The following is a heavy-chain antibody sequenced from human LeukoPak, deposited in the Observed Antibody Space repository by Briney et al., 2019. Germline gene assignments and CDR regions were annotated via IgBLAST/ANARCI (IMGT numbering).Heavy chain of an antibody. CDR2: ISGSGGST. J-gene: IGHJ3*02. CDR1: AFTFSNYA. D-gene: IGHD5-24*01. Sequence: GGSLRLSCAASAFTFSNYAMSWVRQAPGKGLEWVSVISGSGGSTYYGDSVKGRFTISRDNPKNTLYLQMNSLRAEDTAVYYCAKGDEEMATISAFDIWGQGTMVTVSS. CDR3: AKGDEEMATISAFDI. V-gene: IGHV3-23*01.